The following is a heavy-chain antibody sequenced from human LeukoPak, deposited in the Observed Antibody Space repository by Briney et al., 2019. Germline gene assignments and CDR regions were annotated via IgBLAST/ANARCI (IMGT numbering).Heavy chain of an antibody. CDR2: INPNSGCT. J-gene: IGHJ5*02. CDR3: ARGRMVRGVRFWFDP. Sequence: ASVKVSCKASGYTFTGYYMHWVRQAPGQGLEWMGWINPNSGCTNYAQKFQGRLTMTRDTSISTAYMELSRLRSDDTAVYYCARGRMVRGVRFWFDPWGQGTLVTVSS. V-gene: IGHV1-2*02. CDR1: GYTFTGYY. D-gene: IGHD3-10*01.